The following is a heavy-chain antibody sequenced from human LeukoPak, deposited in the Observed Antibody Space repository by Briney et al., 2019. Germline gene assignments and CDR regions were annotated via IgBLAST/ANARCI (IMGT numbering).Heavy chain of an antibody. CDR3: ARQGSYGDPFDY. D-gene: IGHD4-17*01. CDR2: IYTSGSA. J-gene: IGHJ4*02. Sequence: SEPLSLTCTVSGGSISSNYWSWIRQPPGKGLEWIGYIYTSGSANYNPSLKSRVTISVDTSKNQFSLKLSSVTAADTAVYYCARQGSYGDPFDYWGQGTLVTVSS. V-gene: IGHV4-4*09. CDR1: GGSISSNY.